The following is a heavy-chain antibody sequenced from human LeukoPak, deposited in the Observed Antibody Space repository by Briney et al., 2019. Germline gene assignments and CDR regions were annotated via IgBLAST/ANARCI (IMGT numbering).Heavy chain of an antibody. D-gene: IGHD2-21*02. V-gene: IGHV3-21*01. Sequence: GGSLRLSCAASGFTFSSYEMNWVRQAPGKGLEWVSSISSSSSYIYYADSVKGRFTISRDNAKNSLYLQMNSLRAEDTAVYYCARGGVTHIDYWGQGTLVTVSS. CDR1: GFTFSSYE. CDR3: ARGGVTHIDY. CDR2: ISSSSSYI. J-gene: IGHJ4*02.